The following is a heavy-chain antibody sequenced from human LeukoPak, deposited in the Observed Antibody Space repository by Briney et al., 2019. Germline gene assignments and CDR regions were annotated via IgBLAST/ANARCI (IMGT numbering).Heavy chain of an antibody. D-gene: IGHD3-10*02. J-gene: IGHJ6*04. CDR1: GFTFSSYS. V-gene: IGHV3-21*01. Sequence: GSLRLSCAASGFTFSSYSMHWVRQAPGKGLEWVSYISSSSSYIYYADSVKGRFTISRDNAKNSLYLQMNSLRAEDTAVYYCAELGITMIGGVWGKGTTVTISS. CDR2: ISSSSSYI. CDR3: AELGITMIGGV.